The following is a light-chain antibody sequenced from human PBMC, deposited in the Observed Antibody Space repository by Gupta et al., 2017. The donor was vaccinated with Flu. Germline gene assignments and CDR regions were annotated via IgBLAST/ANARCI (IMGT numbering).Light chain of an antibody. CDR2: GAS. V-gene: IGKV3-20*01. J-gene: IGKJ2*01. Sequence: ELVLTQSPGTLSLFPGERATLSCRASQSIRSNYLAWYQQKRSQAPRLLISGASSRDTGIAARFSGSGCGKDXALTISXGEQEDDALDYYQLHGPKPMFTFGXGTKVEI. CDR1: QSIRSNY. CDR3: QLHGPKPMFT.